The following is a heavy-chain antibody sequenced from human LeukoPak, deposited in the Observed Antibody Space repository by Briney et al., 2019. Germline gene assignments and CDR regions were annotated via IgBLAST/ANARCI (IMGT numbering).Heavy chain of an antibody. V-gene: IGHV1-69*13. J-gene: IGHJ4*02. Sequence: GASVKVSCKASGGTFSSYAISWVRQAPGQGLEWMGGNIPIFGTANYAQKFQGRVTITADESTSTVYMELSSLRSEDTAVYYCARGPRELVLQYYWGQGTLVTVSS. CDR2: NIPIFGTA. CDR1: GGTFSSYA. D-gene: IGHD6-6*01. CDR3: ARGPRELVLQYY.